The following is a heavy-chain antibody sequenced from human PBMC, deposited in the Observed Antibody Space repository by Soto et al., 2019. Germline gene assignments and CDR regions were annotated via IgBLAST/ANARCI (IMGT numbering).Heavy chain of an antibody. Sequence: ASVKISCKSSGYSVCSYTVHGVRQAPGQRLEWMGWINAGNGDEKYSQKFQGRVTITRDTSANSAYMELSSLRSEDTAVYYCARFVLRGLNLNSSFDPWGQGTLVTVSS. CDR2: INAGNGDE. J-gene: IGHJ5*02. V-gene: IGHV1-3*01. CDR1: GYSVCSYT. CDR3: ARFVLRGLNLNSSFDP. D-gene: IGHD3-10*01.